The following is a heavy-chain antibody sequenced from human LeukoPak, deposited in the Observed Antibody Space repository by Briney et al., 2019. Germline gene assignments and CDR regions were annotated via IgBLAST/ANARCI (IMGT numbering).Heavy chain of an antibody. D-gene: IGHD3-22*01. Sequence: ASVKVSCKASGGTFSSYAISWVRQAPGQGLEWMGGIIPIFGTANYAQKFQGRVTITADESASTAYMELSSLRSEDTAVYYCARAAWGYYDSSGYYSGAIDSWGQGTLVTVSS. CDR3: ARAAWGYYDSSGYYSGAIDS. CDR1: GGTFSSYA. V-gene: IGHV1-69*13. J-gene: IGHJ4*02. CDR2: IIPIFGTA.